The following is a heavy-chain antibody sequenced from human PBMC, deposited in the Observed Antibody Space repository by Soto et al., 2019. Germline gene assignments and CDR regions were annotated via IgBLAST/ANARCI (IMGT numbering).Heavy chain of an antibody. CDR2: IHYSGGA. D-gene: IGHD3-10*01. CDR3: ARRTPLYASESSRFDP. J-gene: IGHJ5*02. V-gene: IGHV4-39*01. CDR1: GGSITNNDYY. Sequence: SETLSLTCIVSGGSITNNDYYWGGIRRPPGKGLEWIGTIHYSGGASYNPSLKSRVIISADTSKNQFSLRLSSVTAADTAVYYCARRTPLYASESSRFDPWGQGALVTVSS.